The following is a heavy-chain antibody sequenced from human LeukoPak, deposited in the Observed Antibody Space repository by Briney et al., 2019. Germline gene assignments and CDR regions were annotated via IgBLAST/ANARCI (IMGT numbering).Heavy chain of an antibody. CDR2: ITGSGTNR. J-gene: IGHJ4*02. D-gene: IGHD3-9*01. Sequence: PGASLRLSCVACGFTFCNYAMSWVRQAPGKGLQWVSAITGSGTNRYYADSLKGRFTTSRDNSKNTVFLQMNSLRHEDTAIYYCVIWGDYDVLTGYYVPDYWGQGTLVTVAS. CDR3: VIWGDYDVLTGYYVPDY. V-gene: IGHV3-23*01. CDR1: GFTFCNYA.